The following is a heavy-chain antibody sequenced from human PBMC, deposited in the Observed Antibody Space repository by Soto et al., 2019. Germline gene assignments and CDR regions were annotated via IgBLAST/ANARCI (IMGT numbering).Heavy chain of an antibody. Sequence: EVQLLESGGGLVQPGGSLRLSCAVSGFTFSSYAMSWVRQAPGKGPEWVSSISGAGGVTHYADSARGRFTISRDNSKNPLYLQMNSLRAEDTAVYYCAKDKSRGVTVTPDYWGQGTLVTVSS. J-gene: IGHJ4*02. D-gene: IGHD4-17*01. CDR1: GFTFSSYA. CDR3: AKDKSRGVTVTPDY. V-gene: IGHV3-23*01. CDR2: ISGAGGVT.